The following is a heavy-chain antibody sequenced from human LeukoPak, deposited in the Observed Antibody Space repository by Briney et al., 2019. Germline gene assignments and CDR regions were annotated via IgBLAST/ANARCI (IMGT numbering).Heavy chain of an antibody. J-gene: IGHJ3*01. CDR3: ARSNPNRNALDL. Sequence: GESLRLSCIGSGMNNYWMTWVRQAPGKGLESVANINKDGSEKYYLDSVKGRITVSRDNIKNSVFLQINSLRAEDTGIYYCARSNPNRNALDLWGQGTMVTISS. V-gene: IGHV3-7*01. CDR2: INKDGSEK. D-gene: IGHD1-14*01. CDR1: GMNNYW.